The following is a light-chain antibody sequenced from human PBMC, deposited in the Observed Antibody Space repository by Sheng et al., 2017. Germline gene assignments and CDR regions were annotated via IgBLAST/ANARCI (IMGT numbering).Light chain of an antibody. J-gene: IGKJ1*01. CDR2: DAS. CDR3: LQYAISPWA. Sequence: EIVLTQSPGTLSLSPGERATLSCRASRPIRSNFLAWYQQRLGQAPSLLIYDASSRATGIPDRFSGSGSGTDFTLAISRLEPGDLAVYHCLQYAISPWAFGQGTRWKSN. V-gene: IGKV3-20*01. CDR1: RPIRSNF.